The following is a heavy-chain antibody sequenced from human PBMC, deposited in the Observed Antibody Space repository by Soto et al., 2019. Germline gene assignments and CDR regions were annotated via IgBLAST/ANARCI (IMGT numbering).Heavy chain of an antibody. J-gene: IGHJ4*02. CDR1: GFTFSSYW. CDR2: IAADGSSR. D-gene: IGHD3-10*01. Sequence: EVQLVESGGGLVQPGGSLRLSCEASGFTFSSYWMHWVRQAPGKGLVWVSRIAADGSSRSYAGSVKGRFTISRDNAKNTLYLQMDSLRAEDTAVYYCARDQDTYASAVINFWGQGTLVTVSS. V-gene: IGHV3-74*01. CDR3: ARDQDTYASAVINF.